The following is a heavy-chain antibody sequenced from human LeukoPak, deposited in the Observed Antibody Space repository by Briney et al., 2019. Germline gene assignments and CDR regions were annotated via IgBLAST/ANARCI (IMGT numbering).Heavy chain of an antibody. J-gene: IGHJ4*02. CDR2: TDSSSNL. CDR1: GFTFSSYA. D-gene: IGHD1-14*01. CDR3: ASREPAGI. V-gene: IGHV3-21*01. Sequence: GSLRLSCAASGFTFSSYAMNWVRQAPGKGLEWVSSTDSSSNLYYADSVRGRFTVSRDNAKNSLYLQMSSLRAEDTAVYYCASREPAGIWGQGTLVTVSS.